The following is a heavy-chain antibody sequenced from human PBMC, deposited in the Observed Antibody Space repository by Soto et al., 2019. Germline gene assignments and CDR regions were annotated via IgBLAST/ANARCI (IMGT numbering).Heavy chain of an antibody. V-gene: IGHV4-4*02. Sequence: SETLSPTCAVPGESISTDKRWGWALQPPGKGLELIVEVYHIVNTNYNPSLKSRVIISVDKPKNQFSLKLSSVTDADTAMYYCARGERQQQRDYWGQGTLVTVSS. CDR2: VYHIVNT. CDR1: GESISTDKR. CDR3: ARGERQQQRDY. D-gene: IGHD6-13*01. J-gene: IGHJ4*02.